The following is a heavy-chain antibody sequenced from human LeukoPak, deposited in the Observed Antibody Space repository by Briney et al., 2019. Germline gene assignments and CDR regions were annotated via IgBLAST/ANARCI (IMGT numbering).Heavy chain of an antibody. CDR3: ARVYGDYDVGAFDI. D-gene: IGHD4-17*01. CDR2: ISAYNGNT. Sequence: ASVTVSCKASGYTFTSYGISWVRQAPGQGLEWMGWISAYNGNTNYAQKLQGRVTMTTDTSTSTAYMELRSLRSDDTAVYYCARVYGDYDVGAFDIWGQGTMVTVSS. V-gene: IGHV1-18*01. J-gene: IGHJ3*02. CDR1: GYTFTSYG.